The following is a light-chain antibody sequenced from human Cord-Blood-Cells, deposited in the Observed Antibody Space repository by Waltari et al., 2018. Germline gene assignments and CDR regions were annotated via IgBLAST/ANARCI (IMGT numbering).Light chain of an antibody. Sequence: QSALTHPRSVSGSPGQSVTISCTGTSSDVGGLNYVSWYQQHPGKAPKLMIYDVSKRPSGVPDRFSGSKSGNTASLTISGLQAEDEADYYCCSYAGSYTYVVFGGGTKLTVL. CDR2: DVS. V-gene: IGLV2-11*01. J-gene: IGLJ2*01. CDR1: SSDVGGLNY. CDR3: CSYAGSYTYVV.